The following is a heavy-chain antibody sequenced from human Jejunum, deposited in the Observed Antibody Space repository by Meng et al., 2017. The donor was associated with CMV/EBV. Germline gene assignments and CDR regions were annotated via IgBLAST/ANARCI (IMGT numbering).Heavy chain of an antibody. CDR1: VSSIASRIYC. V-gene: IGHV4-39*07. Sequence: VSSIASRIYCWGWARQPPGKWLELVGSIYYAGNTHYNPSLESRVTISVDTSKNQLSLKVTSATAADTAVYYCVHKEDTPTALAHWGQGTLVTVSS. J-gene: IGHJ4*02. D-gene: IGHD4-17*01. CDR3: VHKEDTPTALAH. CDR2: IYYAGNT.